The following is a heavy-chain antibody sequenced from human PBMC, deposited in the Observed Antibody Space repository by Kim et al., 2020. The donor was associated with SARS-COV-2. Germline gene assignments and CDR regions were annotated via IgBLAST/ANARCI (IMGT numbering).Heavy chain of an antibody. CDR3: ARGGPRGQRWLQLPVFDY. V-gene: IGHV3-48*03. Sequence: KGRFTISRDNAKNSLYLQMNSLRAEDTAVYYCARGGPRGQRWLQLPVFDYWGQGTLVTVSS. D-gene: IGHD1-1*01. J-gene: IGHJ4*02.